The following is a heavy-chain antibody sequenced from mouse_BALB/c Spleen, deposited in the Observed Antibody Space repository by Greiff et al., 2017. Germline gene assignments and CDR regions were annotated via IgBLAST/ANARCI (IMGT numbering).Heavy chain of an antibody. J-gene: IGHJ3*01. V-gene: IGHV4-1*02. CDR2: INPDSSTI. D-gene: IGHD3-1*01. CDR1: GFDFSRYW. Sequence: EVKLVESGGGLVQPGGSLKLSCAASGFDFSRYWMSWVRQAPGKGLEWIGEINPDSSTINYTPSLKDKFIISRDNAKNTLYLQMSKVRSEDTALYYCARPGSSGYVWFAYWGQGTLVTVSA. CDR3: ARPGSSGYVWFAY.